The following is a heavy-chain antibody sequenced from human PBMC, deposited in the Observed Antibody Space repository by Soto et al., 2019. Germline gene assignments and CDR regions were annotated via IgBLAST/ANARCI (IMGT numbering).Heavy chain of an antibody. CDR2: IKSIPDGGTA. J-gene: IGHJ4*02. Sequence: EVQLVESGGGLVKPGGSLRLSCAASGFTFSKTWMNWVRQAPGKGPEWVGRIKSIPDGGTADYAAPLKGRFTISRDDSRDTLFLQMNRLKTEDKAVDYCTTETVCDYWGQGALVTVSS. CDR3: TTETVCDY. V-gene: IGHV3-15*07. CDR1: GFTFSKTW. D-gene: IGHD3-16*01.